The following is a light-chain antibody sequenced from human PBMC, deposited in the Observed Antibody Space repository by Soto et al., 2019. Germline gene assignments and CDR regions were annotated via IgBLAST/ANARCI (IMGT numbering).Light chain of an antibody. J-gene: IGKJ5*01. Sequence: EIVMTQSPVTLSVSPGERATLSCRASQSVSTTYLAWYQQKPGQAPRLLIYGASTRATGIPARFSGSGSGTEFTLTISSLQSEDFAVYYCQQYNNWPPITFGQGTRLEI. V-gene: IGKV3-15*01. CDR3: QQYNNWPPIT. CDR2: GAS. CDR1: QSVSTTY.